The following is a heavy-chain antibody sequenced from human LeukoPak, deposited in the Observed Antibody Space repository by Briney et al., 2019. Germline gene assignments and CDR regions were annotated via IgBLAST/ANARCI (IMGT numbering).Heavy chain of an antibody. CDR3: AKIRAARPGY. CDR2: LSDSGATI. D-gene: IGHD6-6*01. V-gene: IGHV3-23*01. Sequence: PGGSLRLSCAASGFTFSRYGMNWVRQAPGKGLEWVSGLSDSGATIYYADSVKGRFTSSRDNSKNTLYLQMHSLRPEDTAIYYCAKIRAARPGYWGQGTLVTVSS. CDR1: GFTFSRYG. J-gene: IGHJ4*02.